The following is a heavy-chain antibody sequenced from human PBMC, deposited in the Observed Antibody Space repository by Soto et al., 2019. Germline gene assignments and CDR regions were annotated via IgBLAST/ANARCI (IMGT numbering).Heavy chain of an antibody. CDR2: IYHSGST. CDR1: GGSISSGGYS. CDR3: ARGAYLDFWSGYYRGAFDI. J-gene: IGHJ3*02. D-gene: IGHD3-3*01. V-gene: IGHV4-30-2*01. Sequence: SETLSLTCAVSGGSISSGGYSWSWIRQPPGKGLEWIGYIYHSGSTYYNPSLKSRVTISVDRSKNQFSLKLSSVTAADTAVYYCARGAYLDFWSGYYRGAFDIWGQGTMVTVSS.